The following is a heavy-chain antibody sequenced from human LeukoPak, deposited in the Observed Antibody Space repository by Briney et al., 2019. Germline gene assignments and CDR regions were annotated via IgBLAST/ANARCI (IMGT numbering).Heavy chain of an antibody. CDR2: IYYSEST. V-gene: IGHV4-59*01. CDR3: ARVLYYYDSSGYTLDEYYFDY. CDR1: GGSISSYY. D-gene: IGHD3-22*01. Sequence: SETLSLTCTVSGGSISSYYWSWIRQPPGKGLEWIGYIYYSESTNYNPSLKSRVTISVDTSRNQFSLKLSSVTAADTAVYYCARVLYYYDSSGYTLDEYYFDYWGQGTLVTVSS. J-gene: IGHJ4*02.